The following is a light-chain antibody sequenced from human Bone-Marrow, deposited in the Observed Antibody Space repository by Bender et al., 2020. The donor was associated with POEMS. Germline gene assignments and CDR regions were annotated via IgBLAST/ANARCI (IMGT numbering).Light chain of an antibody. J-gene: IGLJ2*01. CDR3: QAWDTYSVI. CDR2: QDT. CDR1: DLGDKY. V-gene: IGLV3-1*01. Sequence: SYEVTQPPSVSVSPGQPASITCSGDDLGDKYVAWYQQKPGQCPVLVIYQDTKRPSGIPDRFSGSNSGNTATLTLSGTQAMDEADYYCQAWDTYSVIFGGGTKLTVL.